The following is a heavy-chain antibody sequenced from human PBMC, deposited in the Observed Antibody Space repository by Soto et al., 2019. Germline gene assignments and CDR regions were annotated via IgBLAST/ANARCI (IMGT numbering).Heavy chain of an antibody. J-gene: IGHJ4*02. D-gene: IGHD1-1*01. Sequence: QVQLVQSGAEVKKPGSSVKVSCKASGGTFSSYAISWVRQAPGQGLEWMGGIIPIFGTANYAQKFQGRVTITADESTSTAYMELSSLRSEDTAVYYSARSLTLRGYNPLFDYWGQGTLVTVSS. CDR1: GGTFSSYA. V-gene: IGHV1-69*01. CDR3: ARSLTLRGYNPLFDY. CDR2: IIPIFGTA.